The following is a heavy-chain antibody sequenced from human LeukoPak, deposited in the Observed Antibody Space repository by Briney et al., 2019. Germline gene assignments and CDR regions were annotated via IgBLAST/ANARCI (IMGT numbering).Heavy chain of an antibody. J-gene: IGHJ4*02. D-gene: IGHD6-13*01. V-gene: IGHV1-3*03. Sequence: GASVKVSCKASGYTFTSYAMHWVRQAPGQRLECMGWINAGNGNTKYSQEFQGRVTITRDTSASTAYMELSSLRSEDMAVYYCARVGTGGYSSLAFDYWGQGTLVTVSS. CDR2: INAGNGNT. CDR3: ARVGTGGYSSLAFDY. CDR1: GYTFTSYA.